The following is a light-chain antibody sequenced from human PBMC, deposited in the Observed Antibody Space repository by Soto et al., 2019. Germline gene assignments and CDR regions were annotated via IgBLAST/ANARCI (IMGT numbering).Light chain of an antibody. V-gene: IGKV2-30*01. Sequence: DVVMTQSPLSLPVTLGQPASISCRSSQSLVYSDGNTYLNWFQQRPGQSPRRIIYKVSNGDSGVPDRCSGSGSGTDFNLKIGRVEAEDVGVYYCMQGTHWPPLFTFGQGTKLEIK. CDR1: QSLVYSDGNTY. CDR2: KVS. CDR3: MQGTHWPPLFT. J-gene: IGKJ2*01.